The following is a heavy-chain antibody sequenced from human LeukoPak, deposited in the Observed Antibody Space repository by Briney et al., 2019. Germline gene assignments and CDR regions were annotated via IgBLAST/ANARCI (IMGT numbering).Heavy chain of an antibody. CDR3: ATDFEGSSGLFDY. J-gene: IGHJ4*02. D-gene: IGHD6-19*01. Sequence: SETLSLTCAVSGGSISSSNWWSWVRPPPGKGLEWIGEIYHSGSTNYNPSLKSRVTISVDKSKNQFSLKLSSVTAADTAVYYCATDFEGSSGLFDYWGQGTLVTVSS. CDR2: IYHSGST. V-gene: IGHV4-4*02. CDR1: GGSISSSNW.